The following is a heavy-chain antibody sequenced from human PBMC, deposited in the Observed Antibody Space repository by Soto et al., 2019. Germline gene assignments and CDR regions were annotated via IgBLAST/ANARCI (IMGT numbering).Heavy chain of an antibody. Sequence: GGSLRLSCAASGFTFSSYAMSWVRQAPGKGLEWVSVIYSGGNTYYADSVRGRFTISRDNSKNTLYLQMNSLRAEDTAVYYCARDRGGHYGMDVWGQGTTVTVSS. V-gene: IGHV3-66*01. CDR1: GFTFSSYA. J-gene: IGHJ6*02. D-gene: IGHD3-16*01. CDR2: IYSGGNT. CDR3: ARDRGGHYGMDV.